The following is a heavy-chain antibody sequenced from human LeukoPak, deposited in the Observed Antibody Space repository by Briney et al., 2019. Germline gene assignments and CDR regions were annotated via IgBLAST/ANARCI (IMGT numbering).Heavy chain of an antibody. Sequence: SETLSLTCTVSGGSVRGYYWNWIRRPAGKGLEWIGHIYSSGRTNYDPSLKSRVTISVDTSKNQFSLKLTSVTAADTAVYYCARHEDFWSGYFDYWGQGSLVIVSS. CDR2: IYSSGRT. D-gene: IGHD3-3*01. CDR1: GGSVRGYY. J-gene: IGHJ4*02. V-gene: IGHV4-4*07. CDR3: ARHEDFWSGYFDY.